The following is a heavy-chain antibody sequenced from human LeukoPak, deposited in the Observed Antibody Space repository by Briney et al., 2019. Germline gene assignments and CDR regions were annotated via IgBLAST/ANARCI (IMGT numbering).Heavy chain of an antibody. CDR1: GFTFSRYS. J-gene: IGHJ4*02. CDR2: ISGSGGST. CDR3: AKDQFPFQHY. D-gene: IGHD3-16*01. Sequence: GGSLRLSCVASGFTFSRYSMNWVRQAPGKGLEWVSAISGSGGSTYYADSVKGRFTISRDNSKNTLYLEMNSLRAEDTAVYYCAKDQFPFQHYWGQGTQVTVSS. V-gene: IGHV3-23*01.